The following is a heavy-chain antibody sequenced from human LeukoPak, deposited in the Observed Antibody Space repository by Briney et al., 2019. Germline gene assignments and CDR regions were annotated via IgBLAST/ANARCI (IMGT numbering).Heavy chain of an antibody. V-gene: IGHV3-30*02. CDR3: AKDSRIRPIAAAGETYFDY. CDR2: IRYDGSNK. J-gene: IGHJ4*02. CDR1: GFTFSSYG. D-gene: IGHD6-13*01. Sequence: PGGCLGLSCAASGFTFSSYGMHWVRQAPGKGLEWVAFIRYDGSNKYYADSVKGRFTISRDNSKNTLYLQMNSLRAEDTAVYYCAKDSRIRPIAAAGETYFDYWGQGTLVTVSS.